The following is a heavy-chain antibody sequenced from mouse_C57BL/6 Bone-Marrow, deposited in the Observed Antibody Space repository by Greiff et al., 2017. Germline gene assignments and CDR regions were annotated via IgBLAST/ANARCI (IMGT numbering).Heavy chain of an antibody. CDR2: IYPGDGVT. V-gene: IGHV1-82*01. Sequence: VQLQQSGPELVKPGASVKISCKASGYAFSSSWLNWVKQRPGKGLEWIGRIYPGDGVTNYNGKFKGKATLTADKSSSTAYMQLSSLTSEYSAVYFCARWGHYGSCDYFDYWGQGTTLTVSS. D-gene: IGHD2-1*01. CDR3: ARWGHYGSCDYFDY. CDR1: GYAFSSSW. J-gene: IGHJ2*01.